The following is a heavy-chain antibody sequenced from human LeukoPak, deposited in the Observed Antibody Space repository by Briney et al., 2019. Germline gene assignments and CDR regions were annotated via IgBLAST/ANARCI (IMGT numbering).Heavy chain of an antibody. CDR3: ARGPGYLVLDY. D-gene: IGHD2-8*02. Sequence: PGGSLRLSCAASGFTFSSYWMHWVRQAPGKGLVWVSRIRSDGSSTSYADSVKGRFTISRDNAKSTLYLQMNSLRDEDTAVYYCARGPGYLVLDYWGQGTLVTVFS. CDR2: IRSDGSST. CDR1: GFTFSSYW. J-gene: IGHJ4*02. V-gene: IGHV3-74*01.